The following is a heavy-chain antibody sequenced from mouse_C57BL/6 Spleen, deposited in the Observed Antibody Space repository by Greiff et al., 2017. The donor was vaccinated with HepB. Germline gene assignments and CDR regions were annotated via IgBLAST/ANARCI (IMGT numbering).Heavy chain of an antibody. CDR3: ARSPDGSVDY. CDR1: GYTFTDYY. Sequence: EVKLQQSGPELVKPGASVKISCKASGYTFTDYYMNWVKQSHGKSLEWIGDINPNNGGTSYNQKFKGKATLTVDKSSSTAYMELRSLTSEDSAVYYCARSPDGSVDYWGQGTTLTVSS. V-gene: IGHV1-26*01. CDR2: INPNNGGT. J-gene: IGHJ2*01. D-gene: IGHD2-3*01.